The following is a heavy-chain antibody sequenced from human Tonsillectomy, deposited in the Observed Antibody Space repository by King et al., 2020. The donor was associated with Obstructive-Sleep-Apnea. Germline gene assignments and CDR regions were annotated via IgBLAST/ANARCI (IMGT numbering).Heavy chain of an antibody. CDR1: GFTFGDYA. CDR2: IRSKAYGGTT. Sequence: VQLVESGGGLVQPERSLRLSCTASGFTFGDYAMSWFRQAPGKGLEWVGFIRSKAYGGTTEYAASVKGRFTISRDDSKSIAYLQMNSLKTEDTAVYYCTRGAVLRYFDWTSRGFDPDYWGQGTLVTVSS. V-gene: IGHV3-49*03. D-gene: IGHD3-9*01. J-gene: IGHJ4*02. CDR3: TRGAVLRYFDWTSRGFDPDY.